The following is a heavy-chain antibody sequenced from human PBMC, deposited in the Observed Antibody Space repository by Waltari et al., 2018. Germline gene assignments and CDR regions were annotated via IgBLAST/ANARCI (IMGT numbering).Heavy chain of an antibody. J-gene: IGHJ3*02. CDR3: ARYSGFYQDAFDI. Sequence: QVQLVQSGPEAKKPGASVKVSCKASGYTFTSYTMHWVRQAPGQRLEWMGWIRTSKTKYSERFRGRVTITRDTSANTAYMEMTSLTSEDTAVYFCARYSGFYQDAFDIWGQGTMVTVSS. CDR2: IRTSKT. D-gene: IGHD1-26*01. CDR1: GYTFTSYT. V-gene: IGHV1-3*04.